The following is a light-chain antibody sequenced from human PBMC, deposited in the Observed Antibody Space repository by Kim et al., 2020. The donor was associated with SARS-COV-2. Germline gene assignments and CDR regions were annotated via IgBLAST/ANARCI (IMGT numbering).Light chain of an antibody. CDR2: TAS. CDR3: QQSWSTPHT. CDR1: QNIGGY. J-gene: IGKJ2*01. Sequence: DIQMTQSPSSLSASVGDRVIITCRASQNIGGYLNWYQQKPAKAPKLLIYTASTLQSGVPSRFRGSGSGTDFTLTITSLQPEDFATFDCQQSWSTPHTFGQGNKLEI. V-gene: IGKV1-39*01.